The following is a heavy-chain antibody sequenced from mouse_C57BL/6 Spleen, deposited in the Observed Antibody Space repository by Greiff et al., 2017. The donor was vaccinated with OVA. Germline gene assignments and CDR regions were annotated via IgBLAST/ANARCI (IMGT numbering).Heavy chain of an antibody. CDR1: GYTFTSYW. Sequence: QVQLKQPVAELVKPGASVKLSCKASGYTFTSYWMQWVKQRPGQGLEWIGEIDPSDSYTNYNQKFKGKATLTVDTSSSTAYMQLSSLTSEDSAVYYCARPPYAMDYWGQGTSVTVSS. CDR2: IDPSDSYT. V-gene: IGHV1-50*01. CDR3: ARPPYAMDY. J-gene: IGHJ4*01.